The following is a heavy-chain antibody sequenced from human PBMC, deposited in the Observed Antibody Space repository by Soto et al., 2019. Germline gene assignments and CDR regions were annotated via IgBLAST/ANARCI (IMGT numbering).Heavy chain of an antibody. CDR2: IYPGDSDT. CDR1: GYSFTSYW. Sequence: GESLKISCKGSGYSFTSYWIGWVRQMPGKGLEWMGIIYPGDSDTRYSPSFQGQVTISVDKSINTAYLQWNSLRISDTAIYYCARQAGGALYYFDFWGQGALVTVSS. J-gene: IGHJ4*02. CDR3: ARQAGGALYYFDF. V-gene: IGHV5-51*01. D-gene: IGHD2-21*01.